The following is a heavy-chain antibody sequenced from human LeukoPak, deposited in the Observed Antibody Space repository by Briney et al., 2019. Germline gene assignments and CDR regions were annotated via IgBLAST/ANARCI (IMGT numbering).Heavy chain of an antibody. V-gene: IGHV5-51*01. Sequence: GESLKISCKGSGYSFTSYWIGWVRQMPGKGLEWMGIIYPGDSDTRYSPSFQGQVTISADKSISTAYLQWSSLKASDTAMYYCVLGGSGSYLPDDAFDIWGQGTMVTVSS. CDR2: IYPGDSDT. CDR1: GYSFTSYW. J-gene: IGHJ3*02. CDR3: VLGGSGSYLPDDAFDI. D-gene: IGHD1-26*01.